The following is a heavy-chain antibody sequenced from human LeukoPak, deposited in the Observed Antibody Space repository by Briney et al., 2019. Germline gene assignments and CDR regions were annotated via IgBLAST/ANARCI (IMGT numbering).Heavy chain of an antibody. CDR3: ATVGAVSYYFDC. V-gene: IGHV3-21*01. CDR2: ISSGSSYI. Sequence: PGGFLRLSCAASGFTFSAYSMSWVRQAPGKGLEWVSSISSGSSYIYYADSVKGRFTISRDNAKNSLYLQMNSLRAEDTALYYCATVGAVSYYFDCWGQGTLVTVSS. J-gene: IGHJ4*02. CDR1: GFTFSAYS. D-gene: IGHD3-16*01.